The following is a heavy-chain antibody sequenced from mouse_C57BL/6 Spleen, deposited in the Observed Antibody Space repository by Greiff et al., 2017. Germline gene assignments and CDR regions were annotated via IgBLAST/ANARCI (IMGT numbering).Heavy chain of an antibody. J-gene: IGHJ2*01. D-gene: IGHD1-1*01. CDR2: ISSGGSYT. Sequence: EVMLVESGGDLVKPGGSLKLSCAASGFTFSSYGMSWVRQTPDKRLEWVATISSGGSYTYYPDSVKGRFTISRDNAKNTLYLQMSRLKSEDTAMYYCARPGGSGSFDYWGQGTTLTVSS. V-gene: IGHV5-6*01. CDR1: GFTFSSYG. CDR3: ARPGGSGSFDY.